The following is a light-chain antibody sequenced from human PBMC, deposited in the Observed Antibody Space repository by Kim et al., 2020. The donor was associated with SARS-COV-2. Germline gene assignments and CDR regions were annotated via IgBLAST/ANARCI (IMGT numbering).Light chain of an antibody. J-gene: IGKJ4*01. CDR1: QSIRIDY. CDR3: QQYDSSPT. CDR2: GAS. V-gene: IGKV3-20*01. Sequence: SLSPGERATLSCRASQSIRIDYLAWYQQKPGQAPRLLIYGASGRADGVPDTFAGSGSGTDFTLTISRLEPEDFAVYYCQQYDSSPTFGGGTKLEI.